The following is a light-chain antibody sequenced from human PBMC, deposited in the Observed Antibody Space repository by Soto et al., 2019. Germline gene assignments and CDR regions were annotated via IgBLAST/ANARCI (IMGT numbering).Light chain of an antibody. CDR3: LQGSDFPLT. V-gene: IGKV1D-12*01. CDR2: LAS. Sequence: DIQMTQSPSSVSASVGDRVTFTCRASQDIDNYLAWYQQKPGKAPKLLIYLASSLQTGVPSRFSGSGSRTDFTLTISSLQPEDFATYFCLQGSDFPLTFGGGTKVEI. J-gene: IGKJ4*01. CDR1: QDIDNY.